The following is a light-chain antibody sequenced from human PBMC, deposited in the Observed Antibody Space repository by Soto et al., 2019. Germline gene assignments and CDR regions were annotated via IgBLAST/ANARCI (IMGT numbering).Light chain of an antibody. CDR2: DAS. CDR1: QSVSSY. J-gene: IGKJ2*01. Sequence: EIVLTQSPATLSLSPGERATLSCRASQSVSSYLAWYQQKPGQAPRLLIYDASNRATGIPARFSGSGSGTDFTLTISSLEPEDVAGYYCQQRSNGPPYTFGQATKLAIQ. CDR3: QQRSNGPPYT. V-gene: IGKV3-11*01.